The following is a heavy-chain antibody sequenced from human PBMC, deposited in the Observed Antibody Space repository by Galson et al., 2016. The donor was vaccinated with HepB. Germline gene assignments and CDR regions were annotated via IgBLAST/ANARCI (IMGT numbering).Heavy chain of an antibody. J-gene: IGHJ4*02. Sequence: SLRLSCAASGFTFNTYAMSWVRQAPGKGLEWVSAISNSGSTTYYADSVKGRFAISRDNSKNTLYLQMNSLRVEDTALYYCAKEFVATGAVMGDYWGQGTLVTVSS. CDR3: AKEFVATGAVMGDY. D-gene: IGHD2-15*01. V-gene: IGHV3-23*01. CDR1: GFTFNTYA. CDR2: ISNSGSTT.